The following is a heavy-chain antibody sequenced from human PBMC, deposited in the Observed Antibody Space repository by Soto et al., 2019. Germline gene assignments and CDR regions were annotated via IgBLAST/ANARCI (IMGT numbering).Heavy chain of an antibody. CDR1: GLTCNSYF. CDR3: ARDLSIAARRDYYYGMDV. Sequence: GGSLRLSCTASGLTCNSYFMSWVRQAPGEGLEWISAISGGGGAKYYSDSVKGRFTISRDNSKNTLYLQMNSMRAEDTAVYYCARDLSIAARRDYYYGMDVWGQGTTVTVYS. CDR2: ISGGGGAK. V-gene: IGHV3-23*01. D-gene: IGHD6-6*01. J-gene: IGHJ6*02.